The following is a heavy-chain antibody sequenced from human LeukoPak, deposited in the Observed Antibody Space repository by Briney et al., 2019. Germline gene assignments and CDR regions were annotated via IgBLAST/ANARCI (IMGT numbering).Heavy chain of an antibody. J-gene: IGHJ5*02. D-gene: IGHD3-3*01. CDR2: IFHSGNT. V-gene: IGHV4-30-2*06. CDR3: ARDWGQPFGWFDP. Sequence: SETLSLACTVSGASISSGGYYWSWIRQSQGKGLEWIGYIFHSGNTYYNPSLKSRVTISVDTSKNQFSLRLSSVTAADTAVYYCARDWGQPFGWFDPWGQGTLVTVSS. CDR1: GASISSGGYY.